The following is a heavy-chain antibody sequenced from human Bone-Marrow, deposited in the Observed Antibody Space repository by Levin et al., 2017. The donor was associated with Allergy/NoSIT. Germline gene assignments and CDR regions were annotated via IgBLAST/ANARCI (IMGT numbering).Heavy chain of an antibody. CDR2: IWYDGSNK. CDR3: ARDQGYSYGRFDY. CDR1: GFTFSSYG. Sequence: GESLKISCAASGFTFSSYGMHWVRQAPGKGLEWVAVIWYDGSNKYYADSVKGRFTISRDNSKNTLYLQMNSLRAEDTAVYYCARDQGYSYGRFDYWGQGTLVTVSS. D-gene: IGHD5-18*01. V-gene: IGHV3-33*01. J-gene: IGHJ4*02.